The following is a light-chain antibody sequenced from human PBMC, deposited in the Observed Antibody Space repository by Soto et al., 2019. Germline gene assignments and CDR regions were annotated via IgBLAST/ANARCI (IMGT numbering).Light chain of an antibody. CDR1: TSDVGGYHY. J-gene: IGLJ2*01. V-gene: IGLV2-14*01. Sequence: QSVLTQPASVSGSPGQSITISCTGTTSDVGGYHYVSWYQQHPGKVPKLVIYEVTHRLSGVSHRFSGSKSGNTASLTISGLLAEDEADYYCSSYTTSNTVVFGGGTKLTVL. CDR3: SSYTTSNTVV. CDR2: EVT.